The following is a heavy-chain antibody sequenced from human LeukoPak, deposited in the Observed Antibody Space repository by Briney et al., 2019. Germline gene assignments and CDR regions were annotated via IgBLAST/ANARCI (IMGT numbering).Heavy chain of an antibody. J-gene: IGHJ4*02. Sequence: SETLSLTCTVSGYSISSGYYWGWIRQPPGKGLEWIGSIYHSGSTYYNPSLKSRVTISVDTSKNQFSLKLSSVTAADTAVYYCARERGRGRTYYYFDYWGQGTLVTVSS. V-gene: IGHV4-38-2*02. CDR1: GYSISSGYY. CDR3: ARERGRGRTYYYFDY. CDR2: IYHSGST. D-gene: IGHD2-21*01.